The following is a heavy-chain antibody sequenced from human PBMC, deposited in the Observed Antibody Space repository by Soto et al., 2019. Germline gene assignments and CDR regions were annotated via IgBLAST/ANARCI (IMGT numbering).Heavy chain of an antibody. Sequence: GGSLRLSCAASGFTFSSYAMHWVRQAPGKGLEYVSAISSNGGSTYYANSVKGRFTISRANSKNTLYLQMGSLRAEDMAVYYCARDYGHYGDWGYYYYYMDVWGKGTTVTVSS. D-gene: IGHD2-21*01. CDR1: GFTFSSYA. CDR3: ARDYGHYGDWGYYYYYMDV. J-gene: IGHJ6*03. V-gene: IGHV3-64*01. CDR2: ISSNGGST.